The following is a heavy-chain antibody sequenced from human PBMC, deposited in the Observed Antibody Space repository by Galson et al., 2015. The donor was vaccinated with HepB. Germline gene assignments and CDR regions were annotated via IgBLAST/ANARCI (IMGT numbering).Heavy chain of an antibody. CDR2: IRSKAYGGTT. Sequence: SLRLSCAASGFTFGDYAMSWFRQAPGKGLEWVGFIRSKAYGGTTEYAASVKGRFTISRDDSKSIAYLQMNSLKTEDTAVYYCTSCRDGYNYCYFDYWGQGTLVTVSS. CDR3: TSCRDGYNYCYFDY. J-gene: IGHJ4*02. D-gene: IGHD5-24*01. CDR1: GFTFGDYA. V-gene: IGHV3-49*03.